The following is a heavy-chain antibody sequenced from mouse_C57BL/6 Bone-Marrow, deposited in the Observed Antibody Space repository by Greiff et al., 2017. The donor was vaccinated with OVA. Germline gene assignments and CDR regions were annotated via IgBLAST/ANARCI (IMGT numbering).Heavy chain of an antibody. CDR3: ARKEDFLLRNDY. D-gene: IGHD1-1*01. V-gene: IGHV1-15*01. CDR1: GYTFTDYE. Sequence: QVQLQQSGAELVRPGASVTLSCKASGYTFTDYEMHWVKQTPVHGLEWIGAIDPETGGTAYNQKFKGKAILTADKSSSTAYMELRSLTSEDSAVYYCARKEDFLLRNDYWGQGTTLTVSS. J-gene: IGHJ2*01. CDR2: IDPETGGT.